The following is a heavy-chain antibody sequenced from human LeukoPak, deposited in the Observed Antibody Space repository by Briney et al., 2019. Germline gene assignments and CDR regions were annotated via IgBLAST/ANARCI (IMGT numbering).Heavy chain of an antibody. CDR1: GGSISSGGYS. Sequence: PSETLSLTCAVSGGSISSGGYSWSWIRQPPGTGLEWIGYIYHSGSTYYNPSLKSRVTISVDRSKNQFSLKLSSVTAADTAVYYCARGGSGWYSSWFDPWGQGTLVTVSS. CDR3: ARGGSGWYSSWFDP. J-gene: IGHJ5*02. D-gene: IGHD6-19*01. V-gene: IGHV4-30-2*01. CDR2: IYHSGST.